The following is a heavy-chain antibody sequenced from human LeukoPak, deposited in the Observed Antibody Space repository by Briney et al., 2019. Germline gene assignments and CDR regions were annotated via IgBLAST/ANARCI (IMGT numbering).Heavy chain of an antibody. D-gene: IGHD6-19*01. Sequence: GGSLRLSCAASGFTVSRNYMSWVRQAPGKGLEWVSVIYSGGSTYYADSVKGRFTISRDNSKNTLYLQMNSLRAEDTAVYYCARGYSSGWYGCPFDYWGHGTLVTVSS. CDR3: ARGYSSGWYGCPFDY. J-gene: IGHJ4*01. V-gene: IGHV3-53*01. CDR2: IYSGGST. CDR1: GFTVSRNY.